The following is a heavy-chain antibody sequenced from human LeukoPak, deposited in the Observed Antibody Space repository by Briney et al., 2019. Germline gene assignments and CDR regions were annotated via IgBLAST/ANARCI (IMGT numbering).Heavy chain of an antibody. J-gene: IGHJ4*02. D-gene: IGHD5-24*01. V-gene: IGHV3-33*01. CDR3: ARSRYNLDY. Sequence: GGSLRLSCAASGFTLSSYDMHWVRQAPGKGPEWVAIIRYDGSNENYADSVKGRFTISRDNSKKTLCLQMNSLRAEDTAVYYCARSRYNLDYWGQGTLVTVSS. CDR1: GFTLSSYD. CDR2: IRYDGSNE.